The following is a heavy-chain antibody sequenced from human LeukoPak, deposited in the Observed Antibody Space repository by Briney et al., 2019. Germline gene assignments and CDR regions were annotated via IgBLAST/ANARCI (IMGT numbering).Heavy chain of an antibody. Sequence: GGSLRLSCAASGFTLSSYGMHWVRQAPGKGLEWVAVIWYDGSNKYYADSVKGRFTISRDNSKNTLYLQMNSLRAEDTAVYYCAREARTMVRGVLYGMDVWGQGTTVTVSS. D-gene: IGHD3-10*01. V-gene: IGHV3-33*01. J-gene: IGHJ6*02. CDR3: AREARTMVRGVLYGMDV. CDR2: IWYDGSNK. CDR1: GFTLSSYG.